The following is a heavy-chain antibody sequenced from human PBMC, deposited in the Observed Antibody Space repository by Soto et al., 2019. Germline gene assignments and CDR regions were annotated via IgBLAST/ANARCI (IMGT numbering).Heavy chain of an antibody. D-gene: IGHD3-22*01. CDR3: AKDADETYYRAVDY. CDR2: IRTSAVIP. J-gene: IGHJ4*01. V-gene: IGHV3-23*01. Sequence: PGGSRRLSCAASGITLTNSAMSWVRQSPGKALEGVSTIRTSAVIPCYAASVDGQFTSSRDNSKNMLFLQMNSLRDEETVVYCCAKDADETYYRAVDYWGEGTLVTVSS. CDR1: GITLTNSA.